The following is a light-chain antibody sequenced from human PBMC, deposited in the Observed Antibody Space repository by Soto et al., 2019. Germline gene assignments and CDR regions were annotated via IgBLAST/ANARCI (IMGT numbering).Light chain of an antibody. J-gene: IGKJ1*01. CDR1: QSISSW. CDR3: QQYNDNWT. V-gene: IGKV1-5*03. Sequence: DIQMTQSPSTLSASVGDRVTITCRASQSISSWLAWYQQQPGQAPKLLIYKASTLQSGVPSRFSGSGSGTEFTLDISSLQPDDSATYYCQQYNDNWTFGQGTKVEIK. CDR2: KAS.